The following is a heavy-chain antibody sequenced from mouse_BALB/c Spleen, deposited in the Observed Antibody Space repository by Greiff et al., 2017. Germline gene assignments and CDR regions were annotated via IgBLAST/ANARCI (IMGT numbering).Heavy chain of an antibody. CDR3: ARDESTMITPFAY. CDR1: GFSLTSYG. J-gene: IGHJ3*01. D-gene: IGHD2-4*01. V-gene: IGHV2-9*02. CDR2: IWAGGST. Sequence: VQLQESGPGLVAPSQSLSITCTVSGFSLTSYGVHWVRQPPGKGLEWLGVIWAGGSTNYNSALMSRLSISKDNSKSQVFLKMNSLQTDDTAMYYCARDESTMITPFAYWGQGTLVTVSA.